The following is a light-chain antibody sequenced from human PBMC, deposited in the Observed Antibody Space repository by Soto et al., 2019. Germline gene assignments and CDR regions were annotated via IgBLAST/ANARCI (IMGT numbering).Light chain of an antibody. Sequence: QSVLTQPASGSGSPGQSITISCTGTSSDVGGYNYVSWYQQHPGKAPKLMIYEVSNRPSGVSNRFSGSKSGNTASLTISGLQAEDDADYYCSSYTSSSTRVFGTGIKLTVL. V-gene: IGLV2-14*01. CDR3: SSYTSSSTRV. J-gene: IGLJ1*01. CDR1: SSDVGGYNY. CDR2: EVS.